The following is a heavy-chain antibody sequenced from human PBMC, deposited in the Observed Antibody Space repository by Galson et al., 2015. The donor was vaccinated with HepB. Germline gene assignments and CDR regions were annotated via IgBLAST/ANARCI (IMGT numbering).Heavy chain of an antibody. D-gene: IGHD1-26*01. CDR2: IRYDGSNK. CDR1: GFTFSSYG. V-gene: IGHV3-30*02. Sequence: SLRLSCAASGFTFSSYGMHWVRQAPGKGLEWVAFIRYDGSNKYYADSVKGRFTISRDNSKTALYLQMNSLRAEDTAVYYCAKGGSYHLDYWGQGTLVTVSS. J-gene: IGHJ4*02. CDR3: AKGGSYHLDY.